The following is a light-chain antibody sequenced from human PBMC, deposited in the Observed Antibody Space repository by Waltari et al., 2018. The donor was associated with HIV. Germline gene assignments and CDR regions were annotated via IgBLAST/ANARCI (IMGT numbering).Light chain of an antibody. Sequence: QSALTQPASVSGSPGQSITISCPGTSSDVGSYNLFPWYQQHPGKAPKLMIYEVSKRPSGVANRFSGSKSGNTASLTISGLQAEDEADYYCCSYAGSSTFYVFGTGTKVTVL. V-gene: IGLV2-23*02. CDR3: CSYAGSSTFYV. J-gene: IGLJ1*01. CDR2: EVS. CDR1: SSDVGSYNL.